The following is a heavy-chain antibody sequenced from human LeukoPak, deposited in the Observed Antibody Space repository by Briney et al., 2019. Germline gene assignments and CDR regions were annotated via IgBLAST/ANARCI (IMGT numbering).Heavy chain of an antibody. CDR1: GYTFTSYG. D-gene: IGHD6-19*01. V-gene: IGHV1-18*01. Sequence: ASVKVSCKASGYTFTSYGISWARQAPGQGLEWMGWISAYNGNTSYAQKFQGRVTMTRDMSTSTVYMELSSLRSEDTAVYYCARDPLWVMSSGWYNWFDPWGQGTLVTVSS. CDR3: ARDPLWVMSSGWYNWFDP. J-gene: IGHJ5*02. CDR2: ISAYNGNT.